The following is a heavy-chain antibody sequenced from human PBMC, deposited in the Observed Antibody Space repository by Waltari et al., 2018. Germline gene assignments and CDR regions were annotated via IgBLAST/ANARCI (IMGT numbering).Heavy chain of an antibody. D-gene: IGHD3-16*01. Sequence: QVQLQESGPGLVKPSETLSLTCNVSGAPITSFYWSWLRQPPGKGLEWIAYIFSSGDTNYNPSLKSRLSISLDTSKKQLSLNLSSLTAADTAVYYCARLITDGHAHYNYMDVWGKGTRVTVSS. V-gene: IGHV4-59*01. J-gene: IGHJ6*03. CDR2: IFSSGDT. CDR1: GAPITSFY. CDR3: ARLITDGHAHYNYMDV.